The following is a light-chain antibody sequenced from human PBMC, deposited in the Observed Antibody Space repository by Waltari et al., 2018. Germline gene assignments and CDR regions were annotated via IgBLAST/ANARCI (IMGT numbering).Light chain of an antibody. V-gene: IGLV2-11*01. Sequence: QSALTQPRSVSGSPGQPVTISCSGSSSDVGAYNHVSWYQQHPDKAPKVMIYDVNKRPSGVPDRFSGSKSDNTASLTSSGLQAEDEADYYCCSYAGNYILVFGGGTKLTVL. CDR2: DVN. J-gene: IGLJ2*01. CDR1: SSDVGAYNH. CDR3: CSYAGNYILV.